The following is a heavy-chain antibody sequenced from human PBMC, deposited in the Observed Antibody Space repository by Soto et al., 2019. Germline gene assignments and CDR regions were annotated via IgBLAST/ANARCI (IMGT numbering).Heavy chain of an antibody. CDR3: ARRYGSGSYYKGSVDY. CDR1: GGSISSSSYY. D-gene: IGHD3-10*01. J-gene: IGHJ4*02. V-gene: IGHV4-39*01. CDR2: IYYSGST. Sequence: SETLSLTCTVSGGSISSSSYYWGWIRQPPGKGLEWIGSIYYSGSTYYNPSLKSRVTISVDTSKNQFSLKLSSVTAADTAVYYCARRYGSGSYYKGSVDYWGQGTLVTVSS.